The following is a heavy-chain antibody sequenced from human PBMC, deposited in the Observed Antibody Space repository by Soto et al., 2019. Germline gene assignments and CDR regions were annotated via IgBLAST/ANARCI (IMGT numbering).Heavy chain of an antibody. CDR1: GYSFTSNW. CDR2: IDPSDSYA. V-gene: IGHV5-10-1*01. D-gene: IGHD3-3*01. J-gene: IGHJ4*02. Sequence: PGESLKISCKGSGYSFTSNWITWVRQTPGKGLEWMGRIDPSDSYATYSPSFQGHVSISIDKSISTAYLQWSSLKASDTAIYYCARIFYGCGPEAKSLDYWGQGTLVTVSS. CDR3: ARIFYGCGPEAKSLDY.